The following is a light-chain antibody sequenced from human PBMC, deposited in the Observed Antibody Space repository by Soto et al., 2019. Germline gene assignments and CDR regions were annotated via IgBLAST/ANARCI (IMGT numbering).Light chain of an antibody. CDR2: EVS. J-gene: IGLJ3*02. V-gene: IGLV2-23*02. CDR1: SSDVGSYNL. CDR3: CSYAGSSTTWV. Sequence: QSALTQPASVSGSPGQSITISCTGTSSDVGSYNLVSRYQQHPGKAPKLMIYEVSKRPSGVSNRFSGSKSGNTASLTISGLQAEDEADYYCCSYAGSSTTWVFGGGTQLTVL.